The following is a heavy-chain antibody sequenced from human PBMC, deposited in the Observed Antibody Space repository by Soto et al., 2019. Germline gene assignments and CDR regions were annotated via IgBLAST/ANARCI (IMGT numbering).Heavy chain of an antibody. Sequence: QVQLVESGGGVVQPGRSLRLSCSTSGFTLGYYGIHWVRQAPGKGLEWVGVIWFDGSKAFYGDSVKGRFTISRDTSMNTVYLQMSSLRVEDTAVYYCARDHEMVRGIIAPYDFNDMDVWGQGTTVTVSS. J-gene: IGHJ6*02. V-gene: IGHV3-33*01. CDR1: GFTLGYYG. D-gene: IGHD3-10*01. CDR3: ARDHEMVRGIIAPYDFNDMDV. CDR2: IWFDGSKA.